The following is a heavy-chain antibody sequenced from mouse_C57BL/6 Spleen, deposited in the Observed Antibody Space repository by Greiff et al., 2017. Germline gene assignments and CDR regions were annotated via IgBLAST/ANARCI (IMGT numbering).Heavy chain of an antibody. CDR2: IDPSGSET. V-gene: IGHV1-52*01. CDR3: ATDYGSSYRFAY. J-gene: IGHJ3*01. D-gene: IGHD1-1*01. Sequence: QVQLQQPGAELVRPGSSVKLSCKASGYTFTSYWMHWVKQRPIQGLEWIGNIDPSGSETHYNQKFKDKATLTVDKSSSTAYMQLSSLTSEDSAVYYCATDYGSSYRFAYWGQGTLVTVSA. CDR1: GYTFTSYW.